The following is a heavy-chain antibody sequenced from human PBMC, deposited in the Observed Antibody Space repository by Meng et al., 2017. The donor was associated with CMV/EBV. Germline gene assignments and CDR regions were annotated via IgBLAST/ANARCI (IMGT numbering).Heavy chain of an antibody. CDR2: INHSGST. V-gene: IGHV4-34*01. D-gene: IGHD1-26*01. CDR3: ARGVGATGKADY. Sequence: RGRAGLLQPSAALFLACALYGGSLLRLSGGWLRQPPGEGLEWIGEINHSGSTNYHPSLKTRVTISVDTSKKQFSLKLSSVTAADPAVYYCARGVGATGKADYWGQGTLVTVSS. J-gene: IGHJ4*02. CDR1: GGSLLRLS.